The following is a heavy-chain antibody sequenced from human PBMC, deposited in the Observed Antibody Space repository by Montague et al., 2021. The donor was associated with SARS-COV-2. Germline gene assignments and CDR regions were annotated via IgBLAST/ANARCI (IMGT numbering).Heavy chain of an antibody. CDR1: GGSFSGFY. Sequence: ETLSLTCAASGGSFSGFYWSWVRQSPGKGLEWIGDVNHSESTNYNPSLKGRVTISVDRSKNQFSLRLRSVTAADTAVYYCAGGRGLYYESSGGLYYMDVWGEGTTVTVSS. CDR2: VNHSEST. V-gene: IGHV4-34*01. J-gene: IGHJ6*03. D-gene: IGHD3-22*01. CDR3: AGGRGLYYESSGGLYYMDV.